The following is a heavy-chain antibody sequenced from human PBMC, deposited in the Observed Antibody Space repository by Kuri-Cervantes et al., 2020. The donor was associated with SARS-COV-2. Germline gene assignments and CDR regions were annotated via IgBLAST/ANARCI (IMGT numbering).Heavy chain of an antibody. Sequence: GESLKISCAASGFTFSSYGMHWVRQAPGKGLEWVAVISYDGSNKYYADSVKGRFTISRDNSKNTLYLQMNSLRAEDTAVYYCARKDYYESGIYHFDFWGQGTLVTVSS. CDR1: GFTFSSYG. CDR2: ISYDGSNK. CDR3: ARKDYYESGIYHFDF. V-gene: IGHV3-30*03. J-gene: IGHJ4*02. D-gene: IGHD3-10*01.